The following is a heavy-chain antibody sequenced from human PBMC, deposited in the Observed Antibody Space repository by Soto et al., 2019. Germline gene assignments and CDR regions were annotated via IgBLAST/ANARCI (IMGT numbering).Heavy chain of an antibody. Sequence: GGSLRLSCAASGFTVSSNYMSWVRQAPGKGLEWVSVIYSGGSTYYADSVKGRFTISRDNSKNTLYLQMNSLRAEDTAVYYCASAAVRGVIITGPFDYWGQGTLVTVSS. CDR3: ASAAVRGVIITGPFDY. J-gene: IGHJ4*02. CDR1: GFTVSSNY. CDR2: IYSGGST. V-gene: IGHV3-66*01. D-gene: IGHD3-10*01.